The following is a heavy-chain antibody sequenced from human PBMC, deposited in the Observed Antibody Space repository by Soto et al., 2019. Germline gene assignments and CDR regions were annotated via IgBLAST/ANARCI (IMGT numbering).Heavy chain of an antibody. CDR2: INPSGGST. D-gene: IGHD2-8*01. CDR3: ARGMDSDYYYYYMDV. J-gene: IGHJ6*03. V-gene: IGHV1-46*01. CDR1: GYTFTSYY. Sequence: ASVKVSCKASGYTFTSYYMHWVRQAPGQGLEWMGIINPSGGSTSYAQKFQGRVTMTRDTSTSTVYMELSSLRSEDTAVYYCARGMDSDYYYYYMDVWGKGTTVTVYS.